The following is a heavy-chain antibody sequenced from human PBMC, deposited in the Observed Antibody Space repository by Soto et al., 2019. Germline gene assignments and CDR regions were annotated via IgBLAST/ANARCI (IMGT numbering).Heavy chain of an antibody. CDR1: GAPITTTKW. Sequence: QEQPQESGPGLVKPSETLSLTCTVSGAPITTTKWWAWVRLPPGKALEWIGELSREGNRNSNPSLEGRFIMSLDPSKTDFSLQLTSVTAADTAIYYCATQTISHTWGVWGRGTSVTVSS. CDR2: LSREGNR. J-gene: IGHJ6*02. V-gene: IGHV4-4*02. CDR3: ATQTISHTWGV. D-gene: IGHD3-16*01.